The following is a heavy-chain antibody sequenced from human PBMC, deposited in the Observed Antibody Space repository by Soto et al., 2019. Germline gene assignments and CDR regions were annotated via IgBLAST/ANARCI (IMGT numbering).Heavy chain of an antibody. D-gene: IGHD3-10*01. CDR2: IYWNDEK. J-gene: IGHJ5*02. V-gene: IGHV2-5*01. CDR1: GVSLTTTGLG. CDR3: AHEGFGSDNWFDA. Sequence: QITLKESGPTLVTPTQTLTLTCTFSGVSLTTTGLGVAWIRQPPGKALEWLALIYWNDEKRYRPSLRSRITNTKDTSKNQVVLTMTDMDPVDTATYYCAHEGFGSDNWFDAWGQGTLVIVSS.